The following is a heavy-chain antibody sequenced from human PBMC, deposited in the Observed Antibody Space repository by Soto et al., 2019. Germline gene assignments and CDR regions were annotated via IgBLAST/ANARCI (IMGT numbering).Heavy chain of an antibody. CDR2: INRDGSST. V-gene: IGHV3-74*01. J-gene: IGHJ4*02. D-gene: IGHD1-1*01. CDR1: GFTFRSYL. CDR3: AREIVTTGEYYFDS. Sequence: GGSLRLSCAASGFTFRSYLMHWVRQAPGKGLVWVSRINRDGSSTSYADSVKGRVTISRDTAKNTLYLQMNSLRAEDTAVYYCAREIVTTGEYYFDSWGQGTLVTVSS.